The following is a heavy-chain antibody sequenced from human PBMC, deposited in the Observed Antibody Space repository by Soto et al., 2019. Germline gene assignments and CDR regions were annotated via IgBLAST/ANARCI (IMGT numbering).Heavy chain of an antibody. CDR3: AKVAGYSYGFCLDY. J-gene: IGHJ4*02. V-gene: IGHV3-30*18. CDR1: GFTFSSYG. Sequence: PGGSLRLSCAASGFTFSSYGMHWVRQAPGKGLEWVAVISYDGSNKYYADSVKGRFTISRDNSKNTLYLQMNSLRAEDTAVYYCAKVAGYSYGFCLDYWGQGTQVTVSS. CDR2: ISYDGSNK. D-gene: IGHD5-18*01.